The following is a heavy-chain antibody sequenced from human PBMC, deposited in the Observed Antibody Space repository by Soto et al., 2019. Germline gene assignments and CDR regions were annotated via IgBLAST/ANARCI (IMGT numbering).Heavy chain of an antibody. V-gene: IGHV5-51*01. CDR2: IYPGDSDT. J-gene: IGHJ6*02. CDR1: GYSFTSYW. CDR3: ARGAGAYGSGSYYKGGMDV. D-gene: IGHD3-10*01. Sequence: GESLKISCKGSGYSFTSYWISWVRQMPGKGLEWMGIIYPGDSDTRYSPSFQGQVTISADKSISTAYLQWSSLKASDTAMYYCARGAGAYGSGSYYKGGMDVWGQGTTVTVSS.